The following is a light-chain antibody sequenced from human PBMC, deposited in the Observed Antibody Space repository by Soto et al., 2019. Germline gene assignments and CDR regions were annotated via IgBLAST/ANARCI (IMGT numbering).Light chain of an antibody. CDR3: QQYDSLPLS. CDR2: DAS. Sequence: DIQMTQSPASLSASVGDRVTISCQASQDISNYLNWYQQKPGEPPKLLINDASSLEAGVPSRFSGSGSGTDFAFIISSLQPEDLATYYCQQYDSLPLSFGPGTKVEVK. V-gene: IGKV1-33*01. CDR1: QDISNY. J-gene: IGKJ3*01.